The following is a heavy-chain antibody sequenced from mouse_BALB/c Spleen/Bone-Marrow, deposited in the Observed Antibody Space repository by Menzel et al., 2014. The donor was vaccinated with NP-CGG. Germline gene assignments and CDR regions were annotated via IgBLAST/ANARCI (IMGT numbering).Heavy chain of an antibody. D-gene: IGHD1-1*01. CDR2: INNNGGKT. V-gene: IGHV5-6-3*01. J-gene: IGHJ4*01. CDR3: AREDGFYGLDR. CDR1: GFTFSNYG. Sequence: EVKLVESGGGLVQPGGSLKLSCAASGFTFSNYGMSWVRQTPDKRLDLVATINNNGGKTYSTDSVKGRFTISRDNSKNALYLEMSSLKSEDTAMYYCAREDGFYGLDRWGQGTSVTVSS.